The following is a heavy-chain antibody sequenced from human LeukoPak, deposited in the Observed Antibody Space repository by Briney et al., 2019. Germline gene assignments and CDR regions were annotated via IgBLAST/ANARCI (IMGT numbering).Heavy chain of an antibody. J-gene: IGHJ4*02. V-gene: IGHV4-59*12. CDR3: ARVGYSGYDDRGSFDY. Sequence: SIKSRVTISGDTSKNQFSLKLRSVTAADTAVYYCARVGYSGYDDRGSFDYWGQGTLVIVSS. D-gene: IGHD5-12*01.